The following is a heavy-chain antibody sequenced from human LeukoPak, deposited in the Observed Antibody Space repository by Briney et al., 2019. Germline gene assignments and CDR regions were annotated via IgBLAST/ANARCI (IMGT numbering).Heavy chain of an antibody. CDR3: ARDQSGSAGV. J-gene: IGHJ4*02. D-gene: IGHD2-15*01. V-gene: IGHV1-2*02. CDR1: GYTLTGYY. CDR2: INPNSGGT. Sequence: ASVKVSCKVSGYTLTGYYMHWVRQAPGQGLEWMGWINPNSGGTNYAQRFESRVTMTRDTSISTAYMELSRLRSDDTAVYYCARDQSGSAGVWGQGTLVTVSS.